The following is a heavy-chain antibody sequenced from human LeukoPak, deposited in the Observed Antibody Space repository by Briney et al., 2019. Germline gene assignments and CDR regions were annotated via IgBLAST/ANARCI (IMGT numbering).Heavy chain of an antibody. CDR2: IKSKIDGGTT. V-gene: IGHV3-15*01. CDR1: GFTFSNVW. CDR3: TTGKSSGWYGPFDY. J-gene: IGHJ4*02. D-gene: IGHD6-19*01. Sequence: GGSLRLSCAVSGFTFSNVWMSWVRQVPGKGLEWVGRIKSKIDGGTTDYAAPVKGRFTISRDDSKNTLYLQMNSLRTEDTAVYYCTTGKSSGWYGPFDYWGQGTLVTVSS.